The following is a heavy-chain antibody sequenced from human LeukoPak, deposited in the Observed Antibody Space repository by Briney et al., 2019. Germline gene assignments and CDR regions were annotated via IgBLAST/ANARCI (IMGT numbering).Heavy chain of an antibody. CDR1: GYTFTGYY. CDR2: INPNSGGT. CDR3: ARQSLYDFWSEYYGMDV. D-gene: IGHD3-3*01. V-gene: IGHV1-2*04. Sequence: ASVKVSCKASGYTFTGYYMHWVRQALGQGLEWMGWINPNSGGTNYAQKFQGWVTMTRDTSTSTAYMELSRLRSDDTAVYYCARQSLYDFWSEYYGMDVWGQGTTVTVSS. J-gene: IGHJ6*02.